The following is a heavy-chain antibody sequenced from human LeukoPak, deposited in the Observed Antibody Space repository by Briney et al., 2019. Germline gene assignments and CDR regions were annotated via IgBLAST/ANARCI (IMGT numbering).Heavy chain of an antibody. J-gene: IGHJ4*02. V-gene: IGHV3-74*01. CDR2: INSDGSNK. Sequence: GGSLRLSCAVSGFTFSTYWMHWVRQAPGKGLVWVSLINSDGSNKIYADSVKGRFTISRDNAKNTLYLQMNSLRAEDTAVYYCTRPYYYGSGSTPHWGQGTLVTVS. CDR1: GFTFSTYW. CDR3: TRPYYYGSGSTPH. D-gene: IGHD3-10*01.